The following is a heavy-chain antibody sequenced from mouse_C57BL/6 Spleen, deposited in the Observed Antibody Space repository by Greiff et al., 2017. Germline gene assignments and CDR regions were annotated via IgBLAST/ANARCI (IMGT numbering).Heavy chain of an antibody. J-gene: IGHJ3*01. Sequence: VQVVESGPELVKPGASVKISCKASGYAFSSSWMNWVKQRPGKGLEWIGRIYPGDGDTNYNGKFKGKDTLTADKSSSTAYMQLSSLTSEDSAVYFCARDNYGSSWFAYWGQGTLVTVSA. CDR3: ARDNYGSSWFAY. D-gene: IGHD1-1*01. V-gene: IGHV1-82*01. CDR1: GYAFSSSW. CDR2: IYPGDGDT.